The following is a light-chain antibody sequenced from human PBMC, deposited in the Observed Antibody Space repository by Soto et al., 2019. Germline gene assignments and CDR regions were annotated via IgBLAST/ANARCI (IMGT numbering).Light chain of an antibody. CDR1: SSNIGSYT. Sequence: QSVLTQPPSASGTPGQRVTISCSGSSSNIGSYTVNWYQQLPGTTPKLLIYSNNQRPSGVPDRFSGSKSGTSASLAISGLQSEYEADYYCAAWDDSLHGMVFGGGTKVTVL. CDR3: AAWDDSLHGMV. V-gene: IGLV1-44*01. CDR2: SNN. J-gene: IGLJ2*01.